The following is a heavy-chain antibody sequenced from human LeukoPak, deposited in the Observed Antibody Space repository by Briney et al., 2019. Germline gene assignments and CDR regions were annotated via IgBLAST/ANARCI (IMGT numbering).Heavy chain of an antibody. V-gene: IGHV3-23*01. Sequence: GGSLRLSCAASGFTFSSYAMSWVRQAPGKGLEWVSAISGSGGSTYYADSVKGRFTISRDNSKNTLYLQMNSLRAEDTAVYYCAKAVVVPGGYYDFWSGPSNWFDPWGQGTLVTVSS. CDR3: AKAVVVPGGYYDFWSGPSNWFDP. J-gene: IGHJ5*02. D-gene: IGHD3-3*01. CDR1: GFTFSSYA. CDR2: ISGSGGST.